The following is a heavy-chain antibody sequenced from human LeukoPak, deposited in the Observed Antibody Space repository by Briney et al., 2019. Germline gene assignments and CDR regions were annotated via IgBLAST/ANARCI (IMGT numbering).Heavy chain of an antibody. D-gene: IGHD6-19*01. CDR1: GFTFSSFA. V-gene: IGHV3-64D*09. J-gene: IGHJ4*02. CDR2: ITSNGGST. CDR3: VKDPTKYSSGWYGHFDY. Sequence: GGSLRLSCSASGFTFSSFAMHWVRQAPGKGLEYVSSITSNGGSTYYADSVKGRFTISRDNSKDKLYLQMSSLRADDTAVYYCVKDPTKYSSGWYGHFDYWGLGTLVTVSS.